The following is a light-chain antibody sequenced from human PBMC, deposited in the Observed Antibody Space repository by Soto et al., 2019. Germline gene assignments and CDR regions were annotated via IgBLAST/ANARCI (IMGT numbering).Light chain of an antibody. J-gene: IGLJ1*01. CDR3: GSYTTTSAPYV. Sequence: QSVLPQPAPVSGSPGQSITISCTGTSSDVGAYNHVSWYQQNPGKAPKLMIYDDIHRPSGVSYRFSGSKSGNTASLTISGLQPEDEADYYCGSYTTTSAPYVFGTGTKVTVL. CDR2: DDI. CDR1: SSDVGAYNH. V-gene: IGLV2-14*01.